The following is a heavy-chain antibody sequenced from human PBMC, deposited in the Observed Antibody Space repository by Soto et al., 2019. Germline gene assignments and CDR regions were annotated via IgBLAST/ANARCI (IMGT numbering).Heavy chain of an antibody. J-gene: IGHJ4*02. Sequence: QVQLVESGGGVVQPGRSLRLSCAASGFTFSSYGMHWVRQAPGKGLEWVAVISYDGSNKYYADSVKGRFTISRDNSKNTLYLQMNSLRAEDTAVYYCVKVGWDYGYWGQGTLVTVSS. V-gene: IGHV3-30*18. CDR3: VKVGWDYGY. CDR2: ISYDGSNK. D-gene: IGHD4-17*01. CDR1: GFTFSSYG.